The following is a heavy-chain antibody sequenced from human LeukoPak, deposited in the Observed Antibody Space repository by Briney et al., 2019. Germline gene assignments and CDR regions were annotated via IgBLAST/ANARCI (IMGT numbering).Heavy chain of an antibody. CDR1: GFTFGDYV. J-gene: IGHJ4*02. V-gene: IGHV3-53*01. CDR2: IYSDAST. D-gene: IGHD6-13*01. Sequence: GGSLRLSCTASGFTFGDYVMSWVRQAPGKGLEWVSVIYSDASTYYADSLKGRFTISRDNLRNILYLQMNSLRAEDTAVYYCVRDSRQQVTFDYWGQGTLVTVSS. CDR3: VRDSRQQVTFDY.